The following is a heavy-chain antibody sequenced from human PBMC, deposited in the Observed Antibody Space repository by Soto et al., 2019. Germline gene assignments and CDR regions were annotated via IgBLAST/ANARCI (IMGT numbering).Heavy chain of an antibody. CDR1: ASTFTSYG. D-gene: IGHD3-16*01. Sequence: ASVKVSCEASASTFTSYGINWVRQATGQGLEWMGRIIPNSGNTDYAQKFQGRVTITTDTSMSTAYMELSSLRSEDTAVYYCARDPSERGGYYYYMDVWGKGTTVTVSS. CDR3: ARDPSERGGYYYYMDV. CDR2: IIPNSGNT. V-gene: IGHV1-8*03. J-gene: IGHJ6*03.